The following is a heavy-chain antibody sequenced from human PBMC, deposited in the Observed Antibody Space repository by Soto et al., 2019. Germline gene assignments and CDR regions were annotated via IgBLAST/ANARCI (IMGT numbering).Heavy chain of an antibody. V-gene: IGHV4-31*03. CDR1: GGSLSSGGSY. J-gene: IGHJ5*02. CDR3: ARDRHRGDWFDP. D-gene: IGHD3-10*01. Sequence: SETLSLTCTVSGGSLSSGGSYWGWIRQHPGKGLEWFGYIYYGGSTYYNPSLKSRFPISVDTSQNQFSLKPSSVTAADRAGFYCARDRHRGDWFDPWGQGTLVTVSS. CDR2: IYYGGST.